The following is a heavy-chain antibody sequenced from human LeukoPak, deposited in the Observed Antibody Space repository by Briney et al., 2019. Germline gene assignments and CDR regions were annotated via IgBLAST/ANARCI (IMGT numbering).Heavy chain of an antibody. J-gene: IGHJ3*02. D-gene: IGHD3-10*01. V-gene: IGHV3-7*01. CDR2: IKQDGIEK. Sequence: GGSLRLSCAASGFGFRSYWMDWVRQTPEKGLEWVANIKQDGIEKYFVDSVKGRFAISRDNAKNSLYLQMNNLRAEDTAVYYCAREAMVRGVPDAFDIWGQGTVVTVSS. CDR1: GFGFRSYW. CDR3: AREAMVRGVPDAFDI.